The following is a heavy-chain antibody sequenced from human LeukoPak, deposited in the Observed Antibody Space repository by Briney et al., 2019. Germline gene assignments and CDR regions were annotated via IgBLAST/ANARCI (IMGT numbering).Heavy chain of an antibody. Sequence: PSETLSLTCTVSGGSISSYYWSWIRQPPGKGLEWIEYIYYSGSTNYNPSLKSRVTISVDTSKNQFSLKLSSVTAADTAVYYCARDLVAAAPHNDAFDIWGQGTMVTVSS. CDR1: GGSISSYY. D-gene: IGHD6-13*01. CDR2: IYYSGST. J-gene: IGHJ3*02. CDR3: ARDLVAAAPHNDAFDI. V-gene: IGHV4-59*01.